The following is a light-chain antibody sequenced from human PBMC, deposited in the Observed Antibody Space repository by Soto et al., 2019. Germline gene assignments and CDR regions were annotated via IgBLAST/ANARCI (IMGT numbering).Light chain of an antibody. J-gene: IGLJ1*01. V-gene: IGLV2-14*01. CDR2: EVS. CDR1: SSDVGGYNY. Sequence: QSALTQPASVSGSPGQSITISCTGTSSDVGGYNYVSWYQQHPGKAPKLMIYEVSNRPSGVSIRFSGSKSGNTASLTISGLQAEDEADYYCSSCTSSTSLDVFGTGTKGTVL. CDR3: SSCTSSTSLDV.